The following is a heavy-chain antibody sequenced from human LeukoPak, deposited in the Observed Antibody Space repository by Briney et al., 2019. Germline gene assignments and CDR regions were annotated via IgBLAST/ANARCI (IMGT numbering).Heavy chain of an antibody. CDR3: ARVAGSYSIRPFDF. CDR2: IRLSDGYT. D-gene: IGHD1-26*01. CDR1: GFTFDNYA. Sequence: PGGPLRLPCAASGFTFDNYAMTWVRKAPGKGLEWVSAIRLSDGYTYYADSVQGRFIISRDTSKNTVSLQMNSLTGDDTALYYCARVAGSYSIRPFDFWGQGTVVIVSS. V-gene: IGHV3-23*01. J-gene: IGHJ4*02.